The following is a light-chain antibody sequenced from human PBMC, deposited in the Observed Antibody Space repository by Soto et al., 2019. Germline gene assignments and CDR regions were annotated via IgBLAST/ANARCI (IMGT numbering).Light chain of an antibody. CDR2: AAS. V-gene: IGKV1-9*01. J-gene: IGKJ1*01. CDR1: QDIAIY. CDR3: LQFNTFPWT. Sequence: IQMTQSPSSLSASVGDRVTITFRASQDIAIYLAWYQQKPGEAPKLLIYAASTLYGGVPSRFSGSGSGTEFTLTISSLQPDDFATYYCLQFNTFPWTFGQGTKV.